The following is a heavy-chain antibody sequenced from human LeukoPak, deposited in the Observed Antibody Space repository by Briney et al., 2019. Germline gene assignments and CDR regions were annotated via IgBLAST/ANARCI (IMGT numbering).Heavy chain of an antibody. J-gene: IGHJ4*02. CDR2: IYTGGTT. V-gene: IGHV3-53*01. CDR3: ARDTATTGGGLDS. Sequence: GGSLRLSCAISGFSVGGTHMSWVRQAPGKGLEWVSAIYTGGTTYYADSAQGRFTVSRDNSKNILYLHMNNLRAEDTAVYYCARDTATTGGGLDSWGQGTLVTVSS. CDR1: GFSVGGTH. D-gene: IGHD1-1*01.